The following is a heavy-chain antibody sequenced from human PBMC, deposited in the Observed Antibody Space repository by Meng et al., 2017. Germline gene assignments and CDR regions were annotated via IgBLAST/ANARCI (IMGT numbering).Heavy chain of an antibody. D-gene: IGHD3-10*01. V-gene: IGHV1-46*01. Sequence: ASVKVSCKASGYIFTNYYMHWVRQAPGQGLEWMGIINPSGGSTSYAQKFQGRVTMTRDTSTSTVYMELSSLRSEDTAVYYCARGPSPITMVRGADAFDIWGQGTMVTVSS. J-gene: IGHJ3*02. CDR1: GYIFTNYY. CDR2: INPSGGST. CDR3: ARGPSPITMVRGADAFDI.